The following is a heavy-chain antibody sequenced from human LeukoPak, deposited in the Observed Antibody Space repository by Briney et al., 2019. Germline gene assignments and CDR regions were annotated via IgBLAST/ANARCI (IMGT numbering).Heavy chain of an antibody. CDR3: AARYCSGGSCYSDGWDYYYYGMDV. Sequence: PSETLSLTCTVSGGSISSYYWSWIRQPPGKGLEWIGYIYYSGSTNYYPSLKSRVTISVDTSKNQFSLKLSSVTAADTAVYYCAARYCSGGSCYSDGWDYYYYGMDVWGKGTTVTVSS. D-gene: IGHD2-15*01. J-gene: IGHJ6*04. CDR2: IYYSGST. V-gene: IGHV4-59*01. CDR1: GGSISSYY.